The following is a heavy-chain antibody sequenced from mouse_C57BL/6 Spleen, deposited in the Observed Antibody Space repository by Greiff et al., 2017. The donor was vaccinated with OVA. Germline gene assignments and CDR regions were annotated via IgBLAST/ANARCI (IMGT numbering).Heavy chain of an antibody. CDR3: ARELRAWFAY. D-gene: IGHD1-1*01. V-gene: IGHV1-64*01. CDR1: GYTFTSYW. J-gene: IGHJ3*01. CDR2: IHPNSGST. Sequence: QVQLQQPGAELVKPGASVKLSCKASGYTFTSYWMHWVKQRPGQGLEWIGMIHPNSGSTNYNEKFTSKATLTVDKSSSTAYMQLSSLTSEDSAVYYCARELRAWFAYWGQGTLVTVSA.